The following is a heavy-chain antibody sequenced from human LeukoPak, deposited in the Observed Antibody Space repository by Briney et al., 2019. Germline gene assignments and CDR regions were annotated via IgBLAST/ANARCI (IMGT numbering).Heavy chain of an antibody. V-gene: IGHV4-34*01. J-gene: IGHJ3*02. CDR2: INHSGST. CDR3: ARLPGGDSSSVVAFDI. CDR1: GGSFSGYY. Sequence: SETLSLTCAVYGGSFSGYYCSWIRQPPGKGLEWMGKINHSGSTNYNPSLKSRVTILVDTSKNQFSLNLRSVTAADTAVYYCARLPGGDSSSVVAFDIWGQGTMVTVSS. D-gene: IGHD2-21*02.